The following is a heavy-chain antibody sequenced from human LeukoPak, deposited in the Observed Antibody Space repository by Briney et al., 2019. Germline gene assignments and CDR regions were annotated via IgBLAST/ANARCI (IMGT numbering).Heavy chain of an antibody. CDR1: GYSFTNFG. CDR3: ARSGCSAGTCYSQTVKFDY. J-gene: IGHJ4*02. V-gene: IGHV1-18*01. Sequence: GASVKVSCKASGYSFTNFGITWVRQAPGPGLEWMGWISAYNGNTDYTQNFQGRVTVTADTSTSTAYMELRGLRSDDTAVYYCARSGCSAGTCYSQTVKFDYWGQGTLVTVSS. CDR2: ISAYNGNT. D-gene: IGHD2-15*01.